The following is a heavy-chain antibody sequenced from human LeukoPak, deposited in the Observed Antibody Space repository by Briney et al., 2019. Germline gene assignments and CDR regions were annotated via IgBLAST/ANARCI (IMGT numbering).Heavy chain of an antibody. D-gene: IGHD2-15*01. CDR1: GYRFTNNW. V-gene: IGHV5-51*01. CDR3: ARRQGWWLPH. CDR2: IYPGDSDT. Sequence: GESLKISCRGAGYRFTNNWIGWVRQMPGKGREWMGIIYPGDSDTRYSPSFEGQVTISSDNSINNASLLWISLQASDTALFYCARRQGWWLPHWGQGTLVTVSS. J-gene: IGHJ4*02.